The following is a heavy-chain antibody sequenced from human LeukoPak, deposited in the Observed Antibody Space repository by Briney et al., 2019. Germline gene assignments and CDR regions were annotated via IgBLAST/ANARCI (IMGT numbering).Heavy chain of an antibody. Sequence: ASVKVSCKASGYSFSRYGISWVRQAPGQGLEWMGWINPNSGGTNYAQKFQGRVTMTRDTSISTAYMELSRLRSDDTAVYYCARTYYYGSVTRFDYWGQGTLVSVSS. CDR3: ARTYYYGSVTRFDY. CDR1: GYSFSRYG. CDR2: INPNSGGT. J-gene: IGHJ4*02. D-gene: IGHD3-10*01. V-gene: IGHV1-2*02.